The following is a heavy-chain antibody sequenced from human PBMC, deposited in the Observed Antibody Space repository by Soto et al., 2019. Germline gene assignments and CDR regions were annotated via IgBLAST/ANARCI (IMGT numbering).Heavy chain of an antibody. CDR2: IYVADSDT. D-gene: IGHD6-6*01. V-gene: IGHV5-51*01. CDR3: ARLGSSSFYYNMDV. J-gene: IGHJ6*02. CDR1: GYSFSNYW. Sequence: PGESLKISCKGSGYSFSNYWIGWVRQMPGKGLEWMGIIYVADSDTTYSPSFQGQVTISADKSISTAYLQWSSLKASDTAMYYCARLGSSSFYYNMDVWGQGTTVTAP.